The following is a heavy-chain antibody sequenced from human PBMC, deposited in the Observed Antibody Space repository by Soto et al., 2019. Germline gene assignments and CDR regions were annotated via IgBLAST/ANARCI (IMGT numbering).Heavy chain of an antibody. Sequence: ESLTISCSGSGYTCVDFGSGWVRNLQGKGLEWMGIIYPGDHETTYSPSFHGKVTISADKSINTAYLQWSSLEASDIAFDYCARSPRSSSDFDYRGQAALGTLSS. CDR2: IYPGDHET. CDR1: GYTCVDFG. D-gene: IGHD6-13*01. J-gene: IGHJ4*02. V-gene: IGHV5-51*01. CDR3: ARSPRSSSDFDY.